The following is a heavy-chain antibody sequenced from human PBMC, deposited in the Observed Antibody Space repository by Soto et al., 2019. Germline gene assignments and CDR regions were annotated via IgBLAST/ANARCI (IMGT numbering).Heavy chain of an antibody. Sequence: PGGSLRLSCAASGFTFSSYGMHWVRQAPGKGLEWVAVIWYDGSNKYYADSVKGRFTISRDNSKNTLYLQMNSLRAEDTAAYYCARGYYYGSGSYYDPDYWGQGTLVTVSS. CDR2: IWYDGSNK. CDR3: ARGYYYGSGSYYDPDY. V-gene: IGHV3-33*01. J-gene: IGHJ4*02. D-gene: IGHD3-10*01. CDR1: GFTFSSYG.